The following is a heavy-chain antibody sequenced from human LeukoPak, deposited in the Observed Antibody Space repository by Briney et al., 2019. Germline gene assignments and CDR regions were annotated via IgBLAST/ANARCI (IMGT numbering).Heavy chain of an antibody. CDR1: GGSFSGYY. D-gene: IGHD3-10*01. CDR3: ARAGYAYYGSGSRNWFDP. J-gene: IGHJ5*02. V-gene: IGHV4-34*01. Sequence: SETLSLTCAVYGGSFSGYYWSWIRQPPGKGLEWIGEINHSGSTNYNPSLKSRVTISVDTSKNQFSLKLSSVTAADAAVYYCARAGYAYYGSGSRNWFDPWGQGTLVTVSS. CDR2: INHSGST.